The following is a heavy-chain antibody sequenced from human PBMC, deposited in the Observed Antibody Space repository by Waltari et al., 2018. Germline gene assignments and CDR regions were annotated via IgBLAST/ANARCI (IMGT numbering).Heavy chain of an antibody. D-gene: IGHD3-22*01. CDR2: IEPEEVEK. CDR1: GYTFMDYF. Sequence: EVELVQSGAEVKKPGATVTISCKASGYTFMDYFMHWVQQAPGKGLEWMGRIEPEEVEKVYSEKVQGRVTITADTSTDTAYMELSSLTSGDTAVYYCARDWGYYSDTSGYPSNWFGPWGQGTLVTVSS. CDR3: ARDWGYYSDTSGYPSNWFGP. J-gene: IGHJ5*02. V-gene: IGHV1-69-2*01.